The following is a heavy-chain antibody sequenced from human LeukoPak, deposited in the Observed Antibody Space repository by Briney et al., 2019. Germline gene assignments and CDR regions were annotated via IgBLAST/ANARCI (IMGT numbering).Heavy chain of an antibody. Sequence: ASVKVSCNASGYTFTGYYMHRVRQAPGQGLEWMGWINPNSGGTNYAQKFQGRVTMTRDTSISTAYMELSRLRSDDTAVYYCARDLGRFSFWFDPWGQGTLVTVSS. V-gene: IGHV1-2*02. CDR2: INPNSGGT. CDR1: GYTFTGYY. J-gene: IGHJ5*02. CDR3: ARDLGRFSFWFDP. D-gene: IGHD3-3*01.